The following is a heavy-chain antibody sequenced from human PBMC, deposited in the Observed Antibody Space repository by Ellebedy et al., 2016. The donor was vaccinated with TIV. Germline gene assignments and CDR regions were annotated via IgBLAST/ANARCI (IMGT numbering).Heavy chain of an antibody. V-gene: IGHV1-3*01. CDR3: SRAVYGMGWFNP. D-gene: IGHD2-8*01. CDR1: GYTFTTYA. CDR2: INAGNGNT. Sequence: AASVKVSCKASGYTFTTYAMHWVRQAPGQRLEWMGWINAGNGNTKYSQKFQGRVTITRDTSARTAYMELSSLRSEDTAVDFISRAVYGMGWFNPWGLGTLVTVSS. J-gene: IGHJ5*02.